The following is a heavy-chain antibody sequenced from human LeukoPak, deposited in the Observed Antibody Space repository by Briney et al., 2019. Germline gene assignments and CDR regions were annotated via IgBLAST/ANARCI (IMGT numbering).Heavy chain of an antibody. Sequence: PSETLSLTCTVSGGSISSSSYYWGWIRQPPGKGLEWIGYIYYSGSTNYNPSLKSRVTISVDTSKNQFSLKLSSVTAADTAVYYCARSFRSGYYYYYYMDVWGKGTTVTVSS. CDR2: IYYSGST. CDR1: GGSISSSSYY. CDR3: ARSFRSGYYYYYYMDV. D-gene: IGHD1-26*01. V-gene: IGHV4-61*05. J-gene: IGHJ6*03.